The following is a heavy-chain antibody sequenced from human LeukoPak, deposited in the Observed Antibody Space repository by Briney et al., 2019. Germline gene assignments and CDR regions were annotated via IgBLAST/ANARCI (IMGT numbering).Heavy chain of an antibody. CDR1: GGSVSSNDYY. CDR3: ARHRLEGDTFDI. D-gene: IGHD3-3*01. CDR2: IYYTGST. V-gene: IGHV4-39*01. J-gene: IGHJ3*02. Sequence: SETLSLTCTVSGGSVSSNDYYWGWIRQPPGKGLGWIGSIYYTGSTYYTPSLKSGVTISIDTSKNLFSLNLSSVTAADTAVYYSARHRLEGDTFDIWGQGTMVTVSS.